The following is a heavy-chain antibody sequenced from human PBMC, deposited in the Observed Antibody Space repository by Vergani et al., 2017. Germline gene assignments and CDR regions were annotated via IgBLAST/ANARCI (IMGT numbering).Heavy chain of an antibody. CDR3: ERETVVTSWDGYRFHYMDV. CDR2: TSTDGST. CDR1: GGAVNSGSNF. J-gene: IGHJ6*03. Sequence: QVQLQESGPGLVKPSQTLSLTCSVSGGAVNSGSNFWTWIRQPAGKGLEWIGRTSTDGSTNYNPSLKSRVTVSVDKSKTQISLRLTSVTAEDTAVYYCERETVVTSWDGYRFHYMDVWGKGTTVTVSS. D-gene: IGHD3-16*02. V-gene: IGHV4-61*02.